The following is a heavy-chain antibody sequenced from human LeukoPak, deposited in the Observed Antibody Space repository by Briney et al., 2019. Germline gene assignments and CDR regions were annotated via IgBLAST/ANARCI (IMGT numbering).Heavy chain of an antibody. Sequence: SVKVSCKASGGTLSSYAISWVRQAPGQGLEWMGGIIPMSGTANYAQKFQGRVTITTDESTSTAYMELSSLRSDDTAVYYCARDKGSGYLPFDFWGQGTLVTVSS. CDR3: ARDKGSGYLPFDF. CDR1: GGTLSSYA. J-gene: IGHJ4*02. V-gene: IGHV1-69*05. D-gene: IGHD5-18*01. CDR2: IIPMSGTA.